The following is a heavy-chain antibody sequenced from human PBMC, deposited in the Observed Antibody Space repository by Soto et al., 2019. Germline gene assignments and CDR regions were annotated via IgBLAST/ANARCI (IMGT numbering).Heavy chain of an antibody. CDR1: GFTFSSYA. CDR3: AQSRVVIASFDY. Sequence: PVGSLRLSCAVSGFTFSSYAMSWVRQAPGKGLEWVSAMSGSGGSTYYADSVKGRFTISRDNSKNTLYLQMNSLRAEDTAVYYCAQSRVVIASFDYWGQGTLVTVSS. CDR2: MSGSGGST. J-gene: IGHJ4*02. V-gene: IGHV3-23*01. D-gene: IGHD2-21*01.